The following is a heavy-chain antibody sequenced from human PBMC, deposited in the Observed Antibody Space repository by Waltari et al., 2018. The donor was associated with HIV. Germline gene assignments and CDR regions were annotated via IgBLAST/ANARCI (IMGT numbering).Heavy chain of an antibody. CDR3: SKDDSSGDPPSIGLDY. CDR2: IRYDGSYK. D-gene: IGHD3-22*01. J-gene: IGHJ4*02. Sequence: QVQLVESGGGVVQPGGSLRLSCAASGFTFSSYGMHWVRQAPGKGWDGVAFIRYDGSYKYYADSVKGRFTIARDNSKNTLYLEMNSLRAEDTAVYYCSKDDSSGDPPSIGLDYWGQGTLVTVSS. V-gene: IGHV3-30*02. CDR1: GFTFSSYG.